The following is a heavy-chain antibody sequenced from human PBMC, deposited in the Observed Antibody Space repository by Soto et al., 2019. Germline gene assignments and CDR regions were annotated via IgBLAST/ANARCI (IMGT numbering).Heavy chain of an antibody. CDR3: ARGGRGYGYCSSTSCYSPSTWFDP. V-gene: IGHV4-34*01. J-gene: IGHJ5*02. CDR2: INHSGST. D-gene: IGHD2-2*01. CDR1: GGSFSGYY. Sequence: SETLSLTCAVYGGSFSGYYWSWIRQPPGKGLEWIGEINHSGSTNYNPSLKSRVTISVDTSKDQFSLKLSSVTAADTAVYYCARGGRGYGYCSSTSCYSPSTWFDPWGQGTLVTVSP.